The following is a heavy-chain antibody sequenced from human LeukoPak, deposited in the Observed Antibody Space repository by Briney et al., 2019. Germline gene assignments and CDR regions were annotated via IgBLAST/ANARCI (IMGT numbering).Heavy chain of an antibody. CDR3: ARQRAVAGHRKYYFDY. Sequence: SETLSLTCTVSGGSISSYYWSWIRQPAGKGLEWIGEINHSGSTNYNPSLKSRVTISVDTSKNQFSLKLSSVTAADTAVYYCARQRAVAGHRKYYFDYWGQGTLVTVSS. V-gene: IGHV4-34*01. CDR2: INHSGST. CDR1: GGSISSYY. J-gene: IGHJ4*02. D-gene: IGHD6-19*01.